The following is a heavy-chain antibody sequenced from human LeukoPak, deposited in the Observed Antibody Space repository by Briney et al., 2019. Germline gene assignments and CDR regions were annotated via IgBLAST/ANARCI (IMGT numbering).Heavy chain of an antibody. V-gene: IGHV1-46*01. CDR1: GYTFTTCY. Sequence: ASVKVSCKASGYTFTTCYMHWVRQAPGQGLEWMGVINPSGASTSYAQKFQGRVTMTRDTSTSTVYMELSSLRSEDTAVYYCARGGFVIVPAAISWFDPWGQGTLVTVSS. CDR3: ARGGFVIVPAAISWFDP. D-gene: IGHD2-2*02. J-gene: IGHJ5*02. CDR2: INPSGAST.